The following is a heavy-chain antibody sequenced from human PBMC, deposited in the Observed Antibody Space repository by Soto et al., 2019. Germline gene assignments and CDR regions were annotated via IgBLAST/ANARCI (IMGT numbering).Heavy chain of an antibody. J-gene: IGHJ5*02. CDR1: GGSISSSSYY. V-gene: IGHV4-39*01. D-gene: IGHD3-3*01. CDR3: ARLLPSSLPFYTIFGVVISSNWFDP. CDR2: IYYSGST. Sequence: SETLSLTCTVSGGSISSSSYYWGWIRQPPGKGLEWIGSIYYSGSTYYNPSLKSRVTISVDTSKNQLSLKLSSVTAADTALYYCARLLPSSLPFYTIFGVVISSNWFDPWGQGTLVTVSS.